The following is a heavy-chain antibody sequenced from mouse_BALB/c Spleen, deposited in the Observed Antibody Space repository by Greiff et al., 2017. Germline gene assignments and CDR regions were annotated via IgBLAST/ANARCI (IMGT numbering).Heavy chain of an antibody. CDR2: ISDGGSYT. CDR1: GFTFSDYY. D-gene: IGHD2-3*01. J-gene: IGHJ4*01. Sequence: EVQGVESGGGLVKPGGSLKLSCAASGFTFSDYYMYWVRQTPEKRLEWVATISDGGSYTYYPDSVKGRFTISRDNAKNNLYLQMSSLKSEDTAMYYCAREKDGYRAMDYWGQGTSVTVSS. V-gene: IGHV5-4*02. CDR3: AREKDGYRAMDY.